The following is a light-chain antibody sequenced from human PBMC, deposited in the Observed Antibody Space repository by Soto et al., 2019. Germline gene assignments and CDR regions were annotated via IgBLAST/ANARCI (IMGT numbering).Light chain of an antibody. CDR3: QQYNSYST. V-gene: IGKV1-5*03. CDR1: QSISSW. CDR2: KAS. Sequence: DIQMTQSPSTLSASVGYRVTITCRASQSISSWLAWYQQKPGKAPKLLIYKASSLESGVPSRFSGSGSGTEFTLTINSLQPDDFATYYCQQYNSYSTFGQGTKVEIK. J-gene: IGKJ1*01.